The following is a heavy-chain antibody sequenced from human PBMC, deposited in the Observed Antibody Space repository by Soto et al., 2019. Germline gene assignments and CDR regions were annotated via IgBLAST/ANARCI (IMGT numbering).Heavy chain of an antibody. Sequence: GGSLRLSCAASGFTFSSYAMHWVRQAPGKGLEWVAVISYDGSNKYYADSVKGRFTISRDNSKNTLYLQMNSLRAEDTAVYYCARDGMATATEDYGMDVWGQGTTVTVSS. CDR2: ISYDGSNK. J-gene: IGHJ6*02. CDR3: ARDGMATATEDYGMDV. CDR1: GFTFSSYA. V-gene: IGHV3-30-3*01. D-gene: IGHD4-4*01.